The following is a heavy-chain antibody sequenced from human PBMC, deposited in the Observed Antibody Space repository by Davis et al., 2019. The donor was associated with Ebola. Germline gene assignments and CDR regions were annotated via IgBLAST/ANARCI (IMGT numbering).Heavy chain of an antibody. CDR1: GFTFSSYW. D-gene: IGHD3-10*01. J-gene: IGHJ4*02. CDR2: ISSTSSYI. CDR3: ATGITLDF. Sequence: GESLKISCEASGFTFSSYWMNWVRQAPGKGLEWVSSISSTSSYIYYADSVKGRFTISRDNAKNSLFLQMNSLRVEDTAVYFCATGITLDFWGQGTPVTVSS. V-gene: IGHV3-21*01.